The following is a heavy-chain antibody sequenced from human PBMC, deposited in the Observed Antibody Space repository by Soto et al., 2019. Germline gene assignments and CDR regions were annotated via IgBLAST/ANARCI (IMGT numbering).Heavy chain of an antibody. CDR3: ARGNVLMVTAPYYYYGMDV. J-gene: IGHJ6*02. CDR1: GFTFSSYS. V-gene: IGHV3-21*01. D-gene: IGHD2-8*01. CDR2: ISSSSSYI. Sequence: GGSLRLSCAASGFTFSSYSMNWVRQAPGKGLEWVSSISSSSSYIYYADSVKGRFTISRDNAKNSLYLQMNSLRAEDTAVYYCARGNVLMVTAPYYYYGMDVWGQGTTVTVSS.